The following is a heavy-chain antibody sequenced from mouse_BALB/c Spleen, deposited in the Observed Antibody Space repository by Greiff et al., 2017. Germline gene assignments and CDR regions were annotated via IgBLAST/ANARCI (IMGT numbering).Heavy chain of an antibody. CDR2: ISNGGGST. D-gene: IGHD1-1*01. CDR1: GFTFSSYT. Sequence: VQLKESGGGLVQPGGSLKLSCAASGFTFSSYTMSWVRQTPEKRLEWVAYISNGGGSTYYPDTVKGRFTISRDNAKNTLYLQMSSLKSEDTAMYYCARRDYYGMMDYWGQGTSVTVSS. CDR3: ARRDYYGMMDY. J-gene: IGHJ4*01. V-gene: IGHV5-12-2*01.